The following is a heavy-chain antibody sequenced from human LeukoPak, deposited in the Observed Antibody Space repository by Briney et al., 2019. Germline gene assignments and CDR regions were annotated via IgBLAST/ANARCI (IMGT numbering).Heavy chain of an antibody. Sequence: GGSLRPSCAASGFTFSDYYMSWIRQAPGKGLEWVSYISSSGSTIYYADSVKGRFTISRDNAKNSLYLQMNSLRAEDTAVYYCARVSKAWYCSGGSCYNLYFDYWGQGTLVTVSS. CDR1: GFTFSDYY. CDR2: ISSSGSTI. J-gene: IGHJ4*02. CDR3: ARVSKAWYCSGGSCYNLYFDY. D-gene: IGHD2-15*01. V-gene: IGHV3-11*01.